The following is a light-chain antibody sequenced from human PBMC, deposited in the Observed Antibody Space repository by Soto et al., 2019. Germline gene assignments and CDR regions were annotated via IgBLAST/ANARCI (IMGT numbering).Light chain of an antibody. CDR3: LKLNSYPRK. Sequence: DIQFTHSPSSLSASVGDRVTITCLASQDIRNDLGWFQQKPGEPPKRLIYAASSLQSGVPSRFSGSGSGTEFTLTISSLQPDDFATYYCLKLNSYPRKFGQGTKVDIK. J-gene: IGKJ1*01. CDR1: QDIRND. CDR2: AAS. V-gene: IGKV1-17*01.